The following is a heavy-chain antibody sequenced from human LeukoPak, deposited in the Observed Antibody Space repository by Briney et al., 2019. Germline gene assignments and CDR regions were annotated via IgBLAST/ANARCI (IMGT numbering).Heavy chain of an antibody. CDR1: GGSISSYY. CDR2: ISDIGSI. Sequence: PSETLSLTCTVSGGSISSYYRSWIRQPPGKGPEWIAYISDIGSINYNPSLKSRVTISLDTSKNQFSLKLSSVTAADTAVYYCAGHHPRNTVDFWGQGTLVTVSS. D-gene: IGHD2-8*02. J-gene: IGHJ4*02. V-gene: IGHV4-59*08. CDR3: AGHHPRNTVDF.